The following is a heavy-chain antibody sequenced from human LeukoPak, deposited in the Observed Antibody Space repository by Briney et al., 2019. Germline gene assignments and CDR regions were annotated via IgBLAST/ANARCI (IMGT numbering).Heavy chain of an antibody. Sequence: GGSLRLSCAASGFTFSSYAMSWVRQAPGKGLEWVSAISGSGGSTYYADSVKGRFTISRDNSKNTLYLQMNSLRAEDTAVYYCAKDGGRYSYGYFWFDPWGQGTLVTVSS. CDR2: ISGSGGST. CDR3: AKDGGRYSYGYFWFDP. V-gene: IGHV3-23*01. D-gene: IGHD5-18*01. J-gene: IGHJ5*02. CDR1: GFTFSSYA.